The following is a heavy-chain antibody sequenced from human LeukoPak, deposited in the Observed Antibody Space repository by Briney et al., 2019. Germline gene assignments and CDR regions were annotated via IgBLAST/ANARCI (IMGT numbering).Heavy chain of an antibody. D-gene: IGHD3-16*01. CDR1: GFTFTSYA. CDR3: AKDQFGPGY. CDR2: ITGTGGST. J-gene: IGHJ4*02. V-gene: IGHV3-23*01. Sequence: GGSLRLSCAASGFTFTSYAMSWVRQAPGKGLEWVSAITGTGGSTYYAASVRGRFTVSRDNSKNTLYLQMNSLRAEDTAVYYCAKDQFGPGYWGQGTLVTVSS.